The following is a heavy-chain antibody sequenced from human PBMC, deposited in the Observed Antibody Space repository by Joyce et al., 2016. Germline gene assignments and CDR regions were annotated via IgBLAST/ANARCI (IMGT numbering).Heavy chain of an antibody. J-gene: IGHJ4*02. CDR1: GYTFGGYY. CDR2: INTHTGGT. CDR3: ARSGRGYIYGYFDY. V-gene: IGHV1-2*02. Sequence: QVQLVQSGAEVKKPGASVKVSCKASGYTFGGYYMHWVRQAPGQGLECMGCINTHTGGTNYAQNLQGRVTMTRDTSISTAYMELTSLRFDDTAVYYCARSGRGYIYGYFDYWGQGTLVTVSS. D-gene: IGHD5-18*01.